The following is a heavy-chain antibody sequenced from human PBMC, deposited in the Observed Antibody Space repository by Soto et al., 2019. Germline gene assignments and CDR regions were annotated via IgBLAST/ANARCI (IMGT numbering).Heavy chain of an antibody. CDR3: ARGLPGGMDV. CDR1: EFTFSSYA. Sequence: GGSLRLSCAASEFTFSSYAMHWVRQAPGRGLEWVALISFDGSSEYYADSVKGRFIISRDNSKSMVYLQLNSLRPDDTAVYYCARGLPGGMDVWGQGTTVTVSS. V-gene: IGHV3-30-3*01. D-gene: IGHD4-17*01. J-gene: IGHJ6*02. CDR2: ISFDGSSE.